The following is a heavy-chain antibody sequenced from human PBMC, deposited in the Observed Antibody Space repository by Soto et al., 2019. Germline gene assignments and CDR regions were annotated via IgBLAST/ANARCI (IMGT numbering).Heavy chain of an antibody. D-gene: IGHD1-26*01. CDR2: INGGNGDT. Sequence: QVQLVQSGAEVKKPGASVRISCRTSGYTFTSYAITWLRHAPGQRLEWMGWINGGNGDTKYSQKFQDRLSITRGTSATTVSLGLSSLTSEDTAIYYCARGPLSLYSADFRWGQGTLVTVSS. J-gene: IGHJ4*02. CDR3: ARGPLSLYSADFR. CDR1: GYTFTSYA. V-gene: IGHV1-3*01.